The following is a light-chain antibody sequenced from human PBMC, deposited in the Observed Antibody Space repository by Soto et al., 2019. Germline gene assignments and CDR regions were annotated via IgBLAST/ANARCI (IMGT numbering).Light chain of an antibody. J-gene: IGKJ5*01. CDR3: QQYYNTPIT. Sequence: DIVMTQSPDSLAVSLGERATIKCKSSQSVLYSSNNNNYLAWFQQKPGQPPKLLFYWASTRESGVPDRFSGSGSGTDLTLTISSLQAEDVAVYYCQQYYNTPITFGQGTRLEIK. CDR1: QSVLYSSNNNNY. CDR2: WAS. V-gene: IGKV4-1*01.